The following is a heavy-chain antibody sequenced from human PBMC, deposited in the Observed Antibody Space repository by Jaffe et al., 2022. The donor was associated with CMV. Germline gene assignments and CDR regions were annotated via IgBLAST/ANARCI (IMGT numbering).Heavy chain of an antibody. CDR2: IYSGGST. V-gene: IGHV3-53*01. CDR1: GFTVSSNY. Sequence: EVQLVESGGGLIQPGGSLRLSCAASGFTVSSNYMSWVRQAPGKGLEWVSVIYSGGSTYYADSVKGRFTISRDNSKNTLYLQMNSLRAEDTAVYYCARVAMIVGEYYFDYWGQGTLVTVSS. D-gene: IGHD3-22*01. CDR3: ARVAMIVGEYYFDY. J-gene: IGHJ4*02.